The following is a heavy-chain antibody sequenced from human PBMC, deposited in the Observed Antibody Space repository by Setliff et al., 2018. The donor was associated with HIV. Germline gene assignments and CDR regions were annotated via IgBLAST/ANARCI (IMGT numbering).Heavy chain of an antibody. D-gene: IGHD2-21*01. CDR1: GYTLTEVS. Sequence: ASVKVSCKVSGYTLTEVSMHWVRQAPGKGLEWMGYFDPQDGKTIYAQKFQGRVTMTTDTSTRTVYMELRRLTSDDTALYYCTRGGIYCGNDGCHRYFFDFWGQGTLVTVSS. CDR2: FDPQDGKT. V-gene: IGHV1-24*01. J-gene: IGHJ4*02. CDR3: TRGGIYCGNDGCHRYFFDF.